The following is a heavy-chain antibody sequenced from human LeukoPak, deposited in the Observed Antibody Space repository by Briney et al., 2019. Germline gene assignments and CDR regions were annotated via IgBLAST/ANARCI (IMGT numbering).Heavy chain of an antibody. D-gene: IGHD4-11*01. CDR2: IYYSGST. J-gene: IGHJ6*02. CDR3: AASNKPYYYYGMDV. CDR1: DGSISSGGYY. Sequence: SETLSLTCTVSDGSISSGGYYWSWIRQHPGKGLEWIGYIYYSGSTYYNPSLKSRVTISVDTSKNQFSLKLSSVTAADTAVYYCAASNKPYYYYGMDVWGQGTTVTVSS. V-gene: IGHV4-31*03.